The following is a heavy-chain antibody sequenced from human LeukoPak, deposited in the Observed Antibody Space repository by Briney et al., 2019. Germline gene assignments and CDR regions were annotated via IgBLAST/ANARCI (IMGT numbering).Heavy chain of an antibody. CDR1: GFTFSNYA. Sequence: GRSLRLSCAASGFTFSNYAMHWVRQAPGKGLEWGTVISYDGSNKYYADSVKGRFTISRDNSKNTLYLQMKSLRAGDTAVYYCACEYSSSWFDYWGQGTLVTVSS. D-gene: IGHD6-13*01. V-gene: IGHV3-30-3*01. J-gene: IGHJ4*02. CDR2: ISYDGSNK. CDR3: ACEYSSSWFDY.